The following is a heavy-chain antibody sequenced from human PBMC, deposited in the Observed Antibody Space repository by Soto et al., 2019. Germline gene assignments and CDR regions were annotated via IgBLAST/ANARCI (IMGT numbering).Heavy chain of an antibody. CDR2: ISGSGGST. V-gene: IGHV3-23*01. CDR1: GFTFTNYP. D-gene: IGHD3-10*01. Sequence: EVQLLESGGGLVQVGESLILSCPASGFTFTNYPMSWVRQAPGKGLEWVSSISGSGGSTYYADSVRGRFIISRDNSKNTLDLKLNSLRTEDTALYYCAKNNLFGSGTKDYWGQGTLVTVSS. CDR3: AKNNLFGSGTKDY. J-gene: IGHJ4*02.